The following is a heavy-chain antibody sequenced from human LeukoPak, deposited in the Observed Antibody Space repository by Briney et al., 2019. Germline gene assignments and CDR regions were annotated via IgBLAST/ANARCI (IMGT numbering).Heavy chain of an antibody. Sequence: ESGPTLVKPTQTLTLTCTFSGFSLSTSGVGVAWIRQPPGKALEWLALIYWDDDKRYSPSLKSRLTITMDTSKNQVVLTMTNMDPVDTATYYCAHRFFEVAGFDYWGQGTLVTVSS. V-gene: IGHV2-5*02. J-gene: IGHJ4*02. CDR1: GFSLSTSGVG. CDR3: AHRFFEVAGFDY. D-gene: IGHD2-21*01. CDR2: IYWDDDK.